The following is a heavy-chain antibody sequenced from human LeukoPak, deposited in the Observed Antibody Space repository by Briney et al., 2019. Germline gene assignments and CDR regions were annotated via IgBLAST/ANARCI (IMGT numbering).Heavy chain of an antibody. CDR3: ASGHFDWLL. CDR2: INPDGSDR. Sequence: PGGSLRLSCEASGFSFSNYWMSWVRQAPGRGLEWVDNINPDGSDRRYMDPVNGRFTISRDNARNSLYLQMNYLRVEDTAVYYCASGHFDWLLGGQGALVTVSS. D-gene: IGHD3-9*01. V-gene: IGHV3-7*01. CDR1: GFSFSNYW. J-gene: IGHJ4*02.